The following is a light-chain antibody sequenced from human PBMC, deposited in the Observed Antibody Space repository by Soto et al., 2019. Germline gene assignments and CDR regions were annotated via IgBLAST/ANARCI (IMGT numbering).Light chain of an antibody. J-gene: IGKJ5*01. CDR1: QNIRRY. Sequence: DILMTQSPSSLSASVGDRVTITCRASQNIRRYLNWYQQKPGKAPNLLIVTTSSLQSGDPSRFSGSGSGTDITLTIRRLQPEDFATYYSQQSESTPISFGQGTRLGIK. CDR3: QQSESTPIS. CDR2: TTS. V-gene: IGKV1-39*01.